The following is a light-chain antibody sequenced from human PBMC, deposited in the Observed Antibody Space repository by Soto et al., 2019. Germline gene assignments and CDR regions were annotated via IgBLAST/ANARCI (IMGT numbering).Light chain of an antibody. V-gene: IGKV1-5*03. CDR1: QSISSY. J-gene: IGKJ1*01. CDR3: QQYDTYSWT. Sequence: DIQMTQSPSSLSASVGDRVTITCRASQSISSYLNWYQQKPGKAPKLLIYKASSLQSGVPSRFGGSGSGTEFTLTISSLQADDFATYYCQQYDTYSWTFGQGTKVDIK. CDR2: KAS.